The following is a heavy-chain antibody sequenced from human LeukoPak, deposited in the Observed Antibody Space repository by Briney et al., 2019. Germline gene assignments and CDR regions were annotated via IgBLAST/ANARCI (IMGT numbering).Heavy chain of an antibody. CDR2: IRY. CDR3: TRQLSWASDTGDS. J-gene: IGHJ5*01. V-gene: IGHV4-39*01. Sequence: SETLSLTCNVSGGSISGSRRYWGWVRQPPGGGLEWIGSIRYNPSLQSRLTTSVDNSQNQFSLKLKSVTAADTSMYYCTRQLSWASDTGDSWGQGTLVTVSS. CDR1: GGSISGSRRY. D-gene: IGHD6-13*01.